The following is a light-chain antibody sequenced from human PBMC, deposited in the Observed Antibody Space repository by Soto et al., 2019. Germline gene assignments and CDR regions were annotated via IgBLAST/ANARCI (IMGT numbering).Light chain of an antibody. V-gene: IGKV1-5*03. J-gene: IGKJ2*01. CDR2: KAS. CDR1: QSISGW. Sequence: DIPMTQSPSTLSASVGDRVTITCRASQSISGWLAWYQQRPGKAPKLLIYKASSLESGVPSRFRGSGSGTEFTLTITSLQPDDFATYYCQQINNYPYTFGQGTKLEIK. CDR3: QQINNYPYT.